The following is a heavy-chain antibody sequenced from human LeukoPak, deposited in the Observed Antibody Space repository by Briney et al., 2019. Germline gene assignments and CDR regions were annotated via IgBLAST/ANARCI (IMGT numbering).Heavy chain of an antibody. J-gene: IGHJ6*03. Sequence: GGSLRLSCAASGFTFSSYWMSWVRQAPGKGLVWVANIKQDGSEKYYVDSVKGRFTISRDNAKNSLYLQMNSLRAEDTAVYYCARGGSGAYYYYMDVWGKGTTVTISS. CDR3: ARGGSGAYYYYMDV. CDR2: IKQDGSEK. V-gene: IGHV3-7*01. CDR1: GFTFSSYW. D-gene: IGHD6-19*01.